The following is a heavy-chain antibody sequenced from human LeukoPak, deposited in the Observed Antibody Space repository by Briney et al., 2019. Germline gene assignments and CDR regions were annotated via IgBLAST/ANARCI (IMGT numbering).Heavy chain of an antibody. J-gene: IGHJ4*02. CDR1: GFTFSSYG. V-gene: IGHV3-30*18. D-gene: IGHD2/OR15-2a*01. CDR3: AKAFLGYVLDY. Sequence: GGSLRLSCAASGFTFSSYGMHWVRQAPGKGLEWVAVISYDGSNKYYADSVKGRFTISRDNSKNTLYLQMNSLRAEDTAVYYCAKAFLGYVLDYWGQGTLVTVSS. CDR2: ISYDGSNK.